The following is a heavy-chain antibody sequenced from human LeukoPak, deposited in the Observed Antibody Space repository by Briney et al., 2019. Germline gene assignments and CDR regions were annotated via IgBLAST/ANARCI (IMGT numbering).Heavy chain of an antibody. V-gene: IGHV4-39*01. CDR1: GGSICSISYY. Sequence: SETLSLTCTVSGGSICSISYYWGWIRQPPGKGLEWIGSINYSGSTYYNPSLKSRVTISVDTSKNLFSLKLRSVTAADTAVYHCARLKQQQLSPFELWGQGTLVTVSS. D-gene: IGHD6-13*01. J-gene: IGHJ4*02. CDR3: ARLKQQQLSPFEL. CDR2: INYSGST.